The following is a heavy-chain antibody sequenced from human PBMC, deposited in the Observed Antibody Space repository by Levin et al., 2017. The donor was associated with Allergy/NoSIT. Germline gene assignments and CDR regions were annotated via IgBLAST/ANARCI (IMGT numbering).Heavy chain of an antibody. CDR3: AYRTGFDY. Sequence: SGGSLRLSCAASGFIFSTYDMSWVRQAPGKGLEWVSTISGSGGSTSYADSVKGRFTVSRDNSRSTMYLQMNSLRAEDTAVYYCAYRTGFDYWGQGTLVTVSS. J-gene: IGHJ4*02. CDR2: ISGSGGST. D-gene: IGHD1-14*01. V-gene: IGHV3-23*01. CDR1: GFIFSTYD.